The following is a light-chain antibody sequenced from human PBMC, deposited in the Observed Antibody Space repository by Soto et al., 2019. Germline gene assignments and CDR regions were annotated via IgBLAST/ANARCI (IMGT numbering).Light chain of an antibody. CDR3: QQRHMWPIT. CDR1: LSISSSY. V-gene: IGKV3D-20*02. CDR2: GTS. J-gene: IGKJ5*01. Sequence: IVLTQSPGTLSLSPGERATLSCRASLSISSSYLAWYQQKPGQAPRLLIFGTSSRATDIPDRFSGSGSGTDFTLTISSLEPEDSAVYYCQQRHMWPITFGQGTRLEIK.